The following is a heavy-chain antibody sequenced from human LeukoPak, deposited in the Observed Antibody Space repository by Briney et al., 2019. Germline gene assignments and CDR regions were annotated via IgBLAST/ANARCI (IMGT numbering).Heavy chain of an antibody. CDR2: IKQDGSEK. J-gene: IGHJ3*02. V-gene: IGHV3-7*01. D-gene: IGHD3-16*01. Sequence: GGSLRLSCAASGFSFSSYWMNWVRQAPGKGLEWVANIKQDGSEKYYVDSVRGRFTISRDNAKNSLYLQMNSLRAEDTAVYYCARVLGELCFDIWGQGTMVTVSS. CDR3: ARVLGELCFDI. CDR1: GFSFSSYW.